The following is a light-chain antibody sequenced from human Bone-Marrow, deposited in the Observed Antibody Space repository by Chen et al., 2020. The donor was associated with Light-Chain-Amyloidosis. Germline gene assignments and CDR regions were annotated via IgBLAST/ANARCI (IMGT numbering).Light chain of an antibody. CDR2: GAS. Sequence: EIVLTQSPRTLSLSPGERATLSCRASQSVSSSYLAWYQQKPGQAPRLLIYGASSRATGIPYRFSGSGSGTDFTLTISRLEPEDFAVYYCQQYGSSPQTFGQGTKVEIK. CDR1: QSVSSSY. J-gene: IGKJ1*01. CDR3: QQYGSSPQT. V-gene: IGKV3-20*01.